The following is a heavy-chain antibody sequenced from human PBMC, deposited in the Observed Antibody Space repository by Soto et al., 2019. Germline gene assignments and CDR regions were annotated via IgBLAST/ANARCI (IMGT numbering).Heavy chain of an antibody. CDR2: LLYSAKN. CDR3: VRDRGTTLRMDV. Sequence: SESLSLTCSSSVASITSGGSHRTWIRQPPGTGLESIGNLLYSAKNYYNPSLKGRVTISLDTSKNHFSLKVNSVSAAATPVYDRVRDRGTTLRMDVWGRGATVTASS. CDR1: VASITSGGSH. D-gene: IGHD3-10*01. J-gene: IGHJ6*02. V-gene: IGHV4-31*03.